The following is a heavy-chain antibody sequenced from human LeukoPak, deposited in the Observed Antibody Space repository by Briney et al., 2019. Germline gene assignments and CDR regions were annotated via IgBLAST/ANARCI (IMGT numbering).Heavy chain of an antibody. CDR1: GGSISSYY. V-gene: IGHV4-59*01. D-gene: IGHD6-13*01. CDR3: ARGGSSTWRIGYYFDF. CDR2: IYSSGST. Sequence: SETLSLTCTVSGGSISSYYWNWIRQAPGKGLEWIGFIYSSGSTNYNPSLKSRVTMSVDTSKNQFSLKLRSVTDADTAVYHCARGGSSTWRIGYYFDFWGQGTLVTVPS. J-gene: IGHJ4*02.